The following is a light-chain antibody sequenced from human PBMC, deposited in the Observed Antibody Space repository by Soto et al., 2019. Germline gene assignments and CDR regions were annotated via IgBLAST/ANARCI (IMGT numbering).Light chain of an antibody. J-gene: IGKJ4*01. V-gene: IGKV3-11*01. CDR1: QSVSVN. Sequence: VLTQSPGTLSLSPGERATLSCRASQSVSVNFAWYQQKPGQAPRPLIYSASDRAPGIPARFSGRGSGTYFTLTISSLEPEDLAVYYCQERNRWPRGTFGGGTKV. CDR2: SAS. CDR3: QERNRWPRGT.